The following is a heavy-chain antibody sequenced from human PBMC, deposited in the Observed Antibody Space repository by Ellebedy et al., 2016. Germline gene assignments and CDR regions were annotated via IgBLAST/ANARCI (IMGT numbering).Heavy chain of an antibody. CDR2: FEPAGAEK. J-gene: IGHJ4*02. CDR3: ARSLVVITAPYYFDY. CDR1: GNTLSELS. V-gene: IGHV1-24*01. D-gene: IGHD3-22*01. Sequence: ASVKVSXXVSGNTLSELSIHWVRQAPGKGLEWMGSFEPAGAEKVYAPKFQGRVTMTRDTSTSTVYMELSSLRSEDTAVYYCARSLVVITAPYYFDYWGQGTLVTVSS.